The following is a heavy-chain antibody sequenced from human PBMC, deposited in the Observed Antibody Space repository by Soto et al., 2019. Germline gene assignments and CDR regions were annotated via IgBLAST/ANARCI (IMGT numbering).Heavy chain of an antibody. V-gene: IGHV2-5*02. CDR2: IYWDDDK. D-gene: IGHD6-19*01. J-gene: IGHJ1*01. Sequence: ESGPTLVNPTQTLRLTCTFSGFSLSTSGVGVGWIRQPPGKALEWLALIYWDDDKRCSPSLKSRLTITKDTSKNQVVLTMTNMDPVDTATYYCAHRIEIAVAGRPLSGFQHWGQGTLVTSPQ. CDR3: AHRIEIAVAGRPLSGFQH. CDR1: GFSLSTSGVG.